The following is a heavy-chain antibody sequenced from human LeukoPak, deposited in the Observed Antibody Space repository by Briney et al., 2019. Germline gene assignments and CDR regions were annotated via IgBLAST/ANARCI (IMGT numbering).Heavy chain of an antibody. CDR1: GYTFTSYY. CDR2: INPTGGST. J-gene: IGHJ4*02. Sequence: GASVKVSCKASGYTFTSYYMHWVRQAPGQGLEWMGLINPTGGSTGYAQKFQGRVTMTRNTSISTAYMELSSLRSEDTAVYYCARGNYDILTGYMGSDYWGQGTLVTVSS. V-gene: IGHV1-46*01. CDR3: ARGNYDILTGYMGSDY. D-gene: IGHD3-9*01.